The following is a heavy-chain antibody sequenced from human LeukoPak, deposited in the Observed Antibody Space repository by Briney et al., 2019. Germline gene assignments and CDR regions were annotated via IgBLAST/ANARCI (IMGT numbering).Heavy chain of an antibody. CDR1: GFTFSSYA. Sequence: GGSLRLSCAASGFTFSSYAMHWVRQAPGKGLEWVAVISYDGSNKYYADSVKGRFTISRDNSKNTLYLQMNSLRAEDTAVYYCARGGAAMVPGVEGDYWGQGTLVTVSS. CDR3: ARGGAAMVPGVEGDY. V-gene: IGHV3-30*04. D-gene: IGHD3-10*01. J-gene: IGHJ4*02. CDR2: ISYDGSNK.